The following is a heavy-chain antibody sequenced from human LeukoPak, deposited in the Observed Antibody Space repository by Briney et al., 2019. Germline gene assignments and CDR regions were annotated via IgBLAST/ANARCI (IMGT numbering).Heavy chain of an antibody. CDR1: GGSISSYY. CDR2: IYYSGST. CDR3: ARDPLNYYGSGSYEFVGY. V-gene: IGHV4-59*01. Sequence: SETLSLTCTVSGGSISSYYWSWIRQPPGKGLEWIGYIYYSGSTNYNPSLKSRVTISVDTSKNQFSLKLSSVTAADTAVYYCARDPLNYYGSGSYEFVGYWGQGTLVTVSS. D-gene: IGHD3-10*01. J-gene: IGHJ4*02.